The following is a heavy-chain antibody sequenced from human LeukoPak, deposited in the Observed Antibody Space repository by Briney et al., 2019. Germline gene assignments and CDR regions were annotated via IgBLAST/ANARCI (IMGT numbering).Heavy chain of an antibody. CDR2: ISPDGSSE. D-gene: IGHD2-2*01. Sequence: GGSLRLSCAASGFTFSSYAMHWVRQAPGKGLEWVAVISPDGSSENYADSVRGRFTISRDNAKKTLYLQLNSLRPEDTAVYYCARCIVVIPVVRGGGYYGMDVWGQGTTVTVSS. J-gene: IGHJ6*02. CDR1: GFTFSSYA. CDR3: ARCIVVIPVVRGGGYYGMDV. V-gene: IGHV3-30*04.